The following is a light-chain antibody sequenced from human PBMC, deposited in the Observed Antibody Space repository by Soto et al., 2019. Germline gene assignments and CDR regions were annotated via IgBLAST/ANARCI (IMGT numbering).Light chain of an antibody. CDR3: GTWDSSLSAV. J-gene: IGLJ2*01. V-gene: IGLV1-51*01. CDR2: DNN. Sequence: QSELTQPPSVSAAPGQKVTISCSGSSSNIGNNYVSWYQQLPGTAPKLLIYDNNKRPSGIPDRFSGSKSGTSATLGITGLQTGDEADYYCGTWDSSLSAVFGGGTKLTVL. CDR1: SSNIGNNY.